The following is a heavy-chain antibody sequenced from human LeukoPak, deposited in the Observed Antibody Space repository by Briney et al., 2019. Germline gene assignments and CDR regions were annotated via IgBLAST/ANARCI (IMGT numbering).Heavy chain of an antibody. D-gene: IGHD3-3*01. CDR3: ARDYDFWSGYYSNWFDP. V-gene: IGHV3-48*04. CDR1: GFTFSSYS. Sequence: GGSLSLSCAASGFTFSSYSMNWVRQAPGKGLEWVSYISSGGSTLYYADSVEGRFTISRDNAKNSLYLQMNSLRAEDTAVYYCARDYDFWSGYYSNWFDPWGQGALVTVSS. J-gene: IGHJ5*02. CDR2: ISSGGSTL.